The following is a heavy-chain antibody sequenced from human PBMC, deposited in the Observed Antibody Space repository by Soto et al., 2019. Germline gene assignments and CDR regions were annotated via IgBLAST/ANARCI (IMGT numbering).Heavy chain of an antibody. J-gene: IGHJ6*02. V-gene: IGHV1-46*02. CDR1: GYTFNLFF. CDR3: ARDQVEMVGGTVYYYYGLDV. Sequence: QVHLVQSGAEVKKPGASVKISCKTSGYTFNLFFVHWVRQAPGQGLEWMGVMNPADGNTVTAQNLQGKVAMTTDTSSTTVYLELRRLTSEDTAMYYCARDQVEMVGGTVYYYYGLDVWGQGTWVTVS. CDR2: MNPADGNT. D-gene: IGHD3-10*01.